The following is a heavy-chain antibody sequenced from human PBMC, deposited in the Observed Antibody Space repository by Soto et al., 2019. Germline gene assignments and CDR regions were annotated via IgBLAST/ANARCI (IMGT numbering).Heavy chain of an antibody. Sequence: SGPTLVKPTQTLTLTCTFSGFSLSTSGVGVGWIRQPPGKALEWLALIYWDDDKRDSPSLKSRLTITKDTSKNQVVLTRTNMDAVDTATYYCAHRRDVTTFDYWGQGTLVTVSS. V-gene: IGHV2-5*02. D-gene: IGHD4-4*01. J-gene: IGHJ4*02. CDR1: GFSLSTSGVG. CDR2: IYWDDDK. CDR3: AHRRDVTTFDY.